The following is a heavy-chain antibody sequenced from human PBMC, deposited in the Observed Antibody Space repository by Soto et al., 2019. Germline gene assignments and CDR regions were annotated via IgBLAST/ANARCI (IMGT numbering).Heavy chain of an antibody. Sequence: QVQLVQSGPEVKKPGASVTLSCKASGYNFNNYGISWVRQAPGQGLEWMGWISGNNGKTKYGQKFQVRVSLTTDSSTSTAYMEMRSLRSDDTADYYCVRRVVTTLDDAFDIWGPGTRVTVSS. J-gene: IGHJ3*02. CDR2: ISGNNGKT. CDR3: VRRVVTTLDDAFDI. CDR1: GYNFNNYG. V-gene: IGHV1-18*01. D-gene: IGHD2-21*02.